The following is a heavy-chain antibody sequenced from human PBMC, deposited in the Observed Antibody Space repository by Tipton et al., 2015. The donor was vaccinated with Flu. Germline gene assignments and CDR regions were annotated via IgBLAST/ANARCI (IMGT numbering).Heavy chain of an antibody. CDR3: ARDRPTDYDSSGHFVPSFSYDS. V-gene: IGHV4-59*01. CDR1: GGSIHIYY. J-gene: IGHJ4*02. Sequence: PGLVKPSQTLSLTCAVSGGSIHIYYWSWIRQPPGKGLEWIGYISYSGSANYNPSLKSRVTISVDPSKNQLSLNLTSVTAADTAMYFCARDRPTDYDSSGHFVPSFSYDSWGPGTPVTVSS. D-gene: IGHD3-22*01. CDR2: ISYSGSA.